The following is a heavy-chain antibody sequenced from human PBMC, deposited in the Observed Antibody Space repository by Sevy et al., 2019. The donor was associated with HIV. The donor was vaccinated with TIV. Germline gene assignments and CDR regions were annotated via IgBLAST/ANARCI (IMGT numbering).Heavy chain of an antibody. CDR2: IGVYNGNS. Sequence: ASVKVSCKASGFSFSSYGFTWVRQAPGQGLEWMGWIGVYNGNSNSAQRLQGRVTLTTDISTSTVYMELSGLKSDDTAVYYCARVPTYYYGSSTYFDYWGQGTPVTVSS. CDR1: GFSFSSYG. V-gene: IGHV1-18*01. J-gene: IGHJ4*02. D-gene: IGHD3-10*01. CDR3: ARVPTYYYGSSTYFDY.